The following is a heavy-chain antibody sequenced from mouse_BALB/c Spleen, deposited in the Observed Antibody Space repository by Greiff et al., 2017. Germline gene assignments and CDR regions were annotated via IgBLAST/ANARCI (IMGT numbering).Heavy chain of an antibody. CDR2: ISSGSSTI. J-gene: IGHJ1*01. CDR3: ARSYYGYKGYFDV. D-gene: IGHD1-2*01. V-gene: IGHV5-17*02. CDR1: GFTFSSFG. Sequence: DVHLVESGGGLVQPGGSRKLSCAASGFTFSSFGMHWVRQAPEKGLEWVAYISSGSSTIYYSDTVKVRFTISRDNPKNTLFLQMTSLRSEDTAMYDGARSYYGYKGYFDVWGAGTTVTVSS.